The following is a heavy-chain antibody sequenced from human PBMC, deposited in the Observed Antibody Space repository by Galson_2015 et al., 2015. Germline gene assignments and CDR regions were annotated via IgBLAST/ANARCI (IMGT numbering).Heavy chain of an antibody. Sequence: SLRLSCAASGFTFGDYAMSWFRQAPGKGLEWVGFIRSEAYGGTTEYAASVKGRFTISRDDSKSIAYLQMNRLKTEDTDVYYCTRDRALTASSIAFDSWGQATLVTVSS. CDR3: TRDRALTASSIAFDS. D-gene: IGHD2-21*02. J-gene: IGHJ4*02. V-gene: IGHV3-49*03. CDR2: IRSEAYGGTT. CDR1: GFTFGDYA.